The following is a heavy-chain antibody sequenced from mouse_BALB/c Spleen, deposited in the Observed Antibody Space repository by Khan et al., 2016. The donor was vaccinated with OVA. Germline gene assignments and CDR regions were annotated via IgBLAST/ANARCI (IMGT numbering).Heavy chain of an antibody. CDR3: ARDGYSPWFAY. Sequence: VQLQQSGAELVRPGALVKLSCKASGFNIKDYYMHWVKQRPEQGLVWIGRIDPENGDTIYDPKFQGKASITSDTSSNTAYLQLSSLTSEDTAVYYCARDGYSPWFAYWVQGTLVTVSA. D-gene: IGHD2-3*01. CDR2: IDPENGDT. J-gene: IGHJ3*01. CDR1: GFNIKDYY. V-gene: IGHV14-1*02.